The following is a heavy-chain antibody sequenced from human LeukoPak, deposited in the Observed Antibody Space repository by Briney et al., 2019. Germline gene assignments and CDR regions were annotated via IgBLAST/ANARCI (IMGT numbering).Heavy chain of an antibody. CDR1: GGSISSGDYY. Sequence: SETLSLTCTVSGGSISSGDYYWSWIRQPPGKGLEWIGYIYYSGSTYYNPSLKSRVTISVDTSKNQFSPKLSSVTAADTAVYYCARAFLPAATSFDYWGQGTLVTVSS. V-gene: IGHV4-30-4*08. CDR3: ARAFLPAATSFDY. J-gene: IGHJ4*02. CDR2: IYYSGST. D-gene: IGHD2-2*01.